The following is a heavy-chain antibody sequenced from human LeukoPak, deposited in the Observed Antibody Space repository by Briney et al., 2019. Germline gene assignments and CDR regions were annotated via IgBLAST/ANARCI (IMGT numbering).Heavy chain of an antibody. J-gene: IGHJ5*02. D-gene: IGHD3-22*01. CDR1: GYTFTSNY. CDR2: IYPRDGST. V-gene: IGHV1-46*01. Sequence: ASVKVSCKASGYTFTSNYIHWVRQAPGQGLEWMGLIYPRDGSTSYAQKFQGRVTMTRDTSTSTVYMELSSLRSEDTAVYYCARDRYPRDYYDSSGYLPPDPWGQGTLVTVSS. CDR3: ARDRYPRDYYDSSGYLPPDP.